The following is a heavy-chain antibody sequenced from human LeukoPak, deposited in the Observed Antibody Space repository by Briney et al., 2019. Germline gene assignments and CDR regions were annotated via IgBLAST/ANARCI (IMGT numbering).Heavy chain of an antibody. CDR3: ARVGVFGYCTRDSCHSPLDY. Sequence: PSETLSLTCTVSGASIAGSSNYWVWIRQPPGKGLEWVGNIYYSGKTYYNPSLKSRVTISVDTSKNQFSLNLASVIAADTGVYYCARVGVFGYCTRDSCHSPLDYWGQGTLVTVSS. V-gene: IGHV4-39*07. CDR1: GASIAGSSNY. J-gene: IGHJ4*02. D-gene: IGHD2-15*01. CDR2: IYYSGKT.